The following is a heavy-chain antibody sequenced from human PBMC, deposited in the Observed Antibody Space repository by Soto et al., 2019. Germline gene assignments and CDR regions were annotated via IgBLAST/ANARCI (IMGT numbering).Heavy chain of an antibody. D-gene: IGHD2-21*02. CDR2: VYDSGTS. CDR3: ARGVAEADCYPWANWFDV. CDR1: GVSISSFY. Sequence: LQESGPGLVKPSETLSLTCNASGVSISSFYWTWIRQPAGGRLEWMGRVYDSGTSNYNPSLKERVTVASDRCRSQFSLSLYSVSAAEKAVYFCARGVAEADCYPWANWFDVWGQGMLVTVSS. J-gene: IGHJ5*02. V-gene: IGHV4-4*07.